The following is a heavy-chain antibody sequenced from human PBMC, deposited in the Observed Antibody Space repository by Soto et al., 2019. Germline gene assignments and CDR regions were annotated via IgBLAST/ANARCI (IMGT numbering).Heavy chain of an antibody. Sequence: GGSLRLSCAASGFTFSSYAMSWVRQAPGKGLEWVSAISGSGGSTYYADSVKGRFTISRDNSKNTLYLQMNSLRAEDTAVYYFAKGSYCGGDCYSVDYDWFDPWGQGTLVTVSS. CDR2: ISGSGGST. CDR3: AKGSYCGGDCYSVDYDWFDP. D-gene: IGHD2-21*01. J-gene: IGHJ5*02. CDR1: GFTFSSYA. V-gene: IGHV3-23*01.